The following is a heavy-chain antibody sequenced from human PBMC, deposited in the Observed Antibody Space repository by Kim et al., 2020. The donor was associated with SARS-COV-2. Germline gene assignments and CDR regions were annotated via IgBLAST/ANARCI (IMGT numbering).Heavy chain of an antibody. D-gene: IGHD4-17*01. Sequence: GGSLRLSCAASGFTFSSYAMSWVRQAQGKGLEWVSAISGSGGSTYYADSVKGRLTISRDNSKNTLYLQMNSLRAEDTAVYYCAKDLQDYGGNSGGNYWGQGTLVTVSS. CDR2: ISGSGGST. J-gene: IGHJ4*02. V-gene: IGHV3-23*01. CDR1: GFTFSSYA. CDR3: AKDLQDYGGNSGGNY.